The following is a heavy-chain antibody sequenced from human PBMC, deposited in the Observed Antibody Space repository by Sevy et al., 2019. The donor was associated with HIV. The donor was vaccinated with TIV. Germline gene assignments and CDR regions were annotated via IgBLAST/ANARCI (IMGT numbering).Heavy chain of an antibody. D-gene: IGHD3-22*01. V-gene: IGHV3-21*03. Sequence: GGSLRLSCAASGFTFSYYTMNWVRQAPGKGLEWVSSISSGSSYIFYADSVKGRFTVSRDNAKNSLFLQMNSLRDEDTALDYCARSTDYYDNSGYDSWGRGTLVTVSS. CDR2: ISSGSSYI. CDR3: ARSTDYYDNSGYDS. CDR1: GFTFSYYT. J-gene: IGHJ4*02.